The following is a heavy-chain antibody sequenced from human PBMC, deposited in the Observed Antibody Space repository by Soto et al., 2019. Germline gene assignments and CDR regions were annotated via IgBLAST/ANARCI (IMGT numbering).Heavy chain of an antibody. CDR1: GFTLSNYG. D-gene: IGHD3-3*01. CDR2: ISYNGNSK. V-gene: IGHV3-30*18. Sequence: QVQLVESGGGVVQPGTSLRLSCVASGFTLSNYGMHWVRQAPGKGLEWVAMISYNGNSKYYIDSVKGRFTISRDNSKNTLYLQMTSLRVEDTAVYHCAKDLYDNEWYNYFYPLGQGTTVTVSS. CDR3: AKDLYDNEWYNYFYP. J-gene: IGHJ5*02.